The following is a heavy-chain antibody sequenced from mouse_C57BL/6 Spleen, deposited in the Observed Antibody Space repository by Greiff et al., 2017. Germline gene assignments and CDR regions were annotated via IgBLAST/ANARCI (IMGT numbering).Heavy chain of an antibody. Sequence: VKLQQSGAELVRPGTSVKVSCKASGYAFTNYLIEWVKQRPGQGLEWIGVINPGSGGTNYNEKFKGTATLTADKSSSTAYMQLSSLTSEDSAVYFCARRGYFDYWGQGTTLTVSS. J-gene: IGHJ2*01. CDR2: INPGSGGT. CDR3: ARRGYFDY. CDR1: GYAFTNYL. V-gene: IGHV1-54*01.